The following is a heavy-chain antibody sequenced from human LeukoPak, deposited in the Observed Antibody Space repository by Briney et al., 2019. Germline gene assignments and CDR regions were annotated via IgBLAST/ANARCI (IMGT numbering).Heavy chain of an antibody. J-gene: IGHJ4*02. CDR3: AHSFYDFWSGYTPTFAV. D-gene: IGHD3-3*01. V-gene: IGHV2-5*02. Sequence: SGPTLVNPTQTLTLTCTFSGFSLSTSGVGVGWIRQPPGKALEWLALIYWDDDKRYSPSLKSRLTITKDTSKNQVVLTMTNMDPVDTATYYCAHSFYDFWSGYTPTFAVWGQGTLVTVSS. CDR2: IYWDDDK. CDR1: GFSLSTSGVG.